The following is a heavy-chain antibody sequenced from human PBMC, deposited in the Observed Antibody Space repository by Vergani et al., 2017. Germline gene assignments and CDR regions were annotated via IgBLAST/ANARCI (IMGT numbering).Heavy chain of an antibody. D-gene: IGHD3-9*01. J-gene: IGHJ4*02. CDR3: AKQYFVSDNYLFDY. CDR2: ISGIGVSA. CDR1: EFTFSNFV. V-gene: IGHV3-23*01. Sequence: EVQLLESGGGLVQPGGSLRLTCVASEFTFSNFVMNWVRQAPGKGQEWVSGISGIGVSAFYTDAVKCQFNISRDNSKNMLFLKMNNLRPEDTAIYYCAKQYFVSDNYLFDYWGQGTLVTVSS.